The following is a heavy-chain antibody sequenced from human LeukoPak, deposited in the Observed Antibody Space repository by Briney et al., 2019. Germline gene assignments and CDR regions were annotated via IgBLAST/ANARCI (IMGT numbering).Heavy chain of an antibody. CDR1: GGSISSYY. J-gene: IGHJ6*03. D-gene: IGHD3-10*01. CDR3: ARVVPELLWFGELLWDSYGSNYYYYYMDV. V-gene: IGHV4-4*07. Sequence: SETLSLTCTVSGGSISSYYWSWIRQPAGKGLEWIGRIYTSGSTNYNPSLKSRVTMSVDTSKNQFSLKLSSVTAADTAVYYCARVVPELLWFGELLWDSYGSNYYYYYMDVWGKGTTVTISS. CDR2: IYTSGST.